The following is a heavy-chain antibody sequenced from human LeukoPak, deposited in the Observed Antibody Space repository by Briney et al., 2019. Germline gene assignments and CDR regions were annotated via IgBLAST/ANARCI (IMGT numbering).Heavy chain of an antibody. CDR3: ATDSSGWSYYFDY. D-gene: IGHD6-19*01. Sequence: SETLSLTCTVSGGSISSYYWSWIRQPPGKGLEWIGYIYYSGSTNYNPSLKSRVTISVGTSKNQFSLRLSSVTAADTAVYYCATDSSGWSYYFDYWGQGTQVTVSS. V-gene: IGHV4-59*01. CDR1: GGSISSYY. J-gene: IGHJ4*02. CDR2: IYYSGST.